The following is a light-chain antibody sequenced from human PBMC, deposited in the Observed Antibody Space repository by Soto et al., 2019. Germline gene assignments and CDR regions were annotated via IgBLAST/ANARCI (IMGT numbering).Light chain of an antibody. CDR2: AAS. V-gene: IGKV1-39*01. CDR3: QQSYRTPYT. Sequence: DIQMTQYPSSLSASVGDRVTITCRASQGISTYLVWYQQRQGRAPKLLIYAASSLLSGVPSRFSGSGSGTDFTLTISSLQPADFATYYCQQSYRTPYTFGQGNKLETK. J-gene: IGKJ2*01. CDR1: QGISTY.